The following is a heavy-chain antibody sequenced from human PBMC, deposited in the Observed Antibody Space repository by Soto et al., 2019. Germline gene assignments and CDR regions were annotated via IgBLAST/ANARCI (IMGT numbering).Heavy chain of an antibody. Sequence: QVQLQESGPGLVRPSESLSLTCNVSGGSMTTGSYFWSWIRQPPGKGLEWIGYVFRSGSINYSPSFKSRVTISIDTSKIQFSLMLKSVTAADTAVYFCARARNRYFDYWGQGALVTVSS. J-gene: IGHJ4*02. CDR3: ARARNRYFDY. D-gene: IGHD1-1*01. V-gene: IGHV4-61*01. CDR1: GGSMTTGSYF. CDR2: VFRSGSI.